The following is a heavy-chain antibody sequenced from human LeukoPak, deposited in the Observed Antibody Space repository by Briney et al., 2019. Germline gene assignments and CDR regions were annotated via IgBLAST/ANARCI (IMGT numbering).Heavy chain of an antibody. D-gene: IGHD3-9*01. CDR1: GFTFPSHN. V-gene: IGHV3-30*18. Sequence: GGSLRLSCAASGFTFPSHNMHWVRQAPGKGLEWVAVISYDGSDKYYADSVKGRFTISRDNSKSTLFLQMNSLRPEDTAMYYCAKDRSPGYRNLDNWGQGTLVTVSS. CDR2: ISYDGSDK. CDR3: AKDRSPGYRNLDN. J-gene: IGHJ4*02.